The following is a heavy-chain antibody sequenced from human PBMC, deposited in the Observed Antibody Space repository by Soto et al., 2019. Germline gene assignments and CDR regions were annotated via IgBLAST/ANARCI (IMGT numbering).Heavy chain of an antibody. J-gene: IGHJ1*01. D-gene: IGHD4-17*01. CDR2: ISAYNGNT. Sequence: QVQLVQSGAEVKKPGASVKVSCKASGYTFTSYGISWVRQAPGQGLEWMGWISAYNGNTNYAQKLQGRVTMTTDTATSTAYMELRRLRSDDTAVYYCAREPNPYGDYVTEYFQHWGQGTLVTVSS. CDR1: GYTFTSYG. CDR3: AREPNPYGDYVTEYFQH. V-gene: IGHV1-18*01.